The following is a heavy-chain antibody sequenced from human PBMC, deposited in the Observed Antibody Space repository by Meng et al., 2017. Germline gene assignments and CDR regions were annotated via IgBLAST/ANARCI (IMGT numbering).Heavy chain of an antibody. J-gene: IGHJ4*02. Sequence: QCSGPGLGKPPGTLSLTCAVSGGSISSSNWWSWVRQPPGKGLEWIGEIYHSGITNYNPSLKSRVTISVDKSKNQFSLKLSSVTAADTAVYYCARIGDWGSTRYFDYWGQGTLVTVSS. V-gene: IGHV4-4*03. D-gene: IGHD7-27*01. CDR3: ARIGDWGSTRYFDY. CDR2: IYHSGIT. CDR1: GGSISSSNW.